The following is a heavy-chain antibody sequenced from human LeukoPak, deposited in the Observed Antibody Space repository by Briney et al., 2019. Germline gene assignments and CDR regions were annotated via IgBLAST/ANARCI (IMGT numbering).Heavy chain of an antibody. CDR3: AGAVRYFDWSDAFDF. Sequence: YLSESLSLTCTVSGGSIDNYYWTWIRQPPGKGLEWIAYFYYSGSTNYNPSLQSRATISVDTSKNQFSPKLTSVTAADTGTYYCAGAVRYFDWSDAFDFWGHGTVVTVSS. CDR2: FYYSGST. V-gene: IGHV4-59*01. D-gene: IGHD3-9*01. J-gene: IGHJ3*01. CDR1: GGSIDNYY.